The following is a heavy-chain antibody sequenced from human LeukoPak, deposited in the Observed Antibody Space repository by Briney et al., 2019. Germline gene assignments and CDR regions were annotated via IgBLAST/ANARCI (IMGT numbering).Heavy chain of an antibody. J-gene: IGHJ4*02. V-gene: IGHV3-74*01. CDR1: GFSFSSYW. CDR3: ARRGYYDSSGYDY. CDR2: ISNDESTI. Sequence: GGSLRLSCAASGFSFSSYWMHWVRQAPGKGPVWVSLISNDESTIIYADSVKSRFTISRDNAKNTLYLQMSSLRAEDTAVYYCARRGYYDSSGYDYWGQGTLVTVSS. D-gene: IGHD3-22*01.